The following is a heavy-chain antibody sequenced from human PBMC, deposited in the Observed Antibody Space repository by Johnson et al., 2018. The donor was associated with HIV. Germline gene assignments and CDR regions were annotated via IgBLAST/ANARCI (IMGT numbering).Heavy chain of an antibody. D-gene: IGHD2-2*01. CDR1: GFTVRSTY. CDR2: IYSGGNT. V-gene: IGHV3-53*01. CDR3: ATSRVLLYQPLRPHAFDI. J-gene: IGHJ3*02. Sequence: VQLVESGGGLIQPGGSLRLSCAASGFTVRSTYMNWVRQAPGKGLEWVSVIYSGGNTYYTDSVRGRFTISRDNSRNTLYLQMNSLRAEDTAVYYCATSRVLLYQPLRPHAFDILGQGTMVTVSS.